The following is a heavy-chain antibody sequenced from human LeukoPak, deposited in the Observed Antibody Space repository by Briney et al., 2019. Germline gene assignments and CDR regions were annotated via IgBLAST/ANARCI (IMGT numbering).Heavy chain of an antibody. CDR1: GYTFTDNF. Sequence: SEKVSCKASGYTFTDNFMQWLRQAAGRGLEGMGWINIYTGGTKYVERFQGRVAMIRVTSISTAYMEVRRLISDDTAVDYCARDNTGGYYADYWGQGTLVTVSS. D-gene: IGHD3-22*01. CDR2: INIYTGGT. J-gene: IGHJ4*02. CDR3: ARDNTGGYYADY. V-gene: IGHV1-2*02.